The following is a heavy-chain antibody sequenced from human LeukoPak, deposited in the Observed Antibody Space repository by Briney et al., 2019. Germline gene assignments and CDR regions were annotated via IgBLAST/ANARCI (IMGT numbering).Heavy chain of an antibody. CDR2: FDPEDGET. CDR3: ATSDPTVDILTGPGAFDI. CDR1: GYTLTELT. J-gene: IGHJ3*02. D-gene: IGHD3-9*01. Sequence: GASVKVSCKVSGYTLTELTMHWVRQAPGKGLEWMGGFDPEDGETKYAQKFQGRVTMTEDISTDTVCMEVSSLRSEDTAVYYCATSDPTVDILTGPGAFDIWGQGTMVTVSS. V-gene: IGHV1-24*01.